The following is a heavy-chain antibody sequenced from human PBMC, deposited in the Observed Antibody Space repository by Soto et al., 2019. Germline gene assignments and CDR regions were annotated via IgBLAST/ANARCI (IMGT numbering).Heavy chain of an antibody. D-gene: IGHD6-6*01. CDR3: ARDRSIAARPDSFFSYYGMDV. CDR1: GFTFSSYS. CDR2: ISSSSSYI. J-gene: IGHJ6*02. Sequence: EVQLVESGGGLVKPGGSLRLSCAASGFTFSSYSMNWVRQAPGKGLEWVSSISSSSSYIYYADSVKGRFTISRDNAKNSLYLQRNSLRAEDTAVYYCARDRSIAARPDSFFSYYGMDVWGQGTTVTVSS. V-gene: IGHV3-21*01.